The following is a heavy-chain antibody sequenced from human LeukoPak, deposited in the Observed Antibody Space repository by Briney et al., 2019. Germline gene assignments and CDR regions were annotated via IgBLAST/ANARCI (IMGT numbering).Heavy chain of an antibody. Sequence: SETLSLTCTVSGGSISNYYWSWIRQPPGKGLEWIGYIYYSGSTNYNPSLKSRVTISVDTSKNQFSLKLSSVTAADTAVYYCATYDFWSGYYFDYWGQGTLVTVSS. D-gene: IGHD3-3*01. CDR3: ATYDFWSGYYFDY. CDR2: IYYSGST. V-gene: IGHV4-59*01. CDR1: GGSISNYY. J-gene: IGHJ4*02.